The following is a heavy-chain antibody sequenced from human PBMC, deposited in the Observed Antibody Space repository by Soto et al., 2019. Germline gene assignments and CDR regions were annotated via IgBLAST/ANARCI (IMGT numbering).Heavy chain of an antibody. D-gene: IGHD3-16*02. CDR2: IYHSGST. CDR3: ARLFIDYYYYGMDV. CDR1: GGSIRSSNW. J-gene: IGHJ6*04. V-gene: IGHV4-4*02. Sequence: SETLSLTCAVSGGSIRSSNWWSWVRQSPGKGLEWIGEIYHSGSTNYNPSLKSRVTISVDKSKSQFSLKLSSVIAADTAVYYCARLFIDYYYYGMDVWGKGTTVTVPS.